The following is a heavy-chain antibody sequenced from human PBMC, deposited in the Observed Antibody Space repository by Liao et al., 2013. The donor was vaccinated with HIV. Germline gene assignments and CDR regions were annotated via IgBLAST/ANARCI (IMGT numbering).Heavy chain of an antibody. CDR3: ARDRGANWGESYAFDI. J-gene: IGHJ3*02. D-gene: IGHD7-27*01. CDR2: IYTSGST. Sequence: QVQLQESGPGLVKPSETLSLTCTVSGGSISSGSYYWSWIRQPAGKGLEWIGRIYTSGSTNYNPSLKSRVTISGDTSKNQFSLKLSSVTAADTAVYYCARDRGANWGESYAFDIWGQGTMVTVSS. CDR1: GGSISSGSYY. V-gene: IGHV4-61*02.